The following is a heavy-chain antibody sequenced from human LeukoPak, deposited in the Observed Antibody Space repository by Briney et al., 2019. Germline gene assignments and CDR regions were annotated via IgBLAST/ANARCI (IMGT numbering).Heavy chain of an antibody. CDR2: IWDDGSKE. D-gene: IGHD2-2*01. J-gene: IGHJ4*02. CDR3: ARDGCSTSSCYDF. V-gene: IGHV3-33*01. Sequence: GGPLRLSCAASGFTFTRCGFHWVRQAPGKGLEWVSVIWDDGSKEYYADSVKGRFTISRDNSKNMLYLQMNSLRVEDTAVYYCARDGCSTSSCYDFWGQGTLVTVSS. CDR1: GFTFTRCG.